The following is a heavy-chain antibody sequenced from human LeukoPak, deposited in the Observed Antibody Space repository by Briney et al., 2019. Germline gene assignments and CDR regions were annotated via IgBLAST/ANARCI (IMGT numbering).Heavy chain of an antibody. J-gene: IGHJ4*02. CDR2: ISLGNSTM. D-gene: IGHD3-3*01. V-gene: IGHV3-48*02. Sequence: PGGSLRLSCAASGFTFISFTMNGAGQVPGKGLEWISYISLGNSTMFYADSVKGRFTISRDNAKNSLYLQMNSLRDDDTAVYYCARRGGIHLEYFDYWGQGTLVTVSS. CDR3: ARRGGIHLEYFDY. CDR1: GFTFISFT.